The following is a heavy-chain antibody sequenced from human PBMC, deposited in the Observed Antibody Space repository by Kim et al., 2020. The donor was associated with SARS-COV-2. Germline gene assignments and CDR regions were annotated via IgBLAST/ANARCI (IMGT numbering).Heavy chain of an antibody. D-gene: IGHD1-26*01. CDR1: GFTFRNYV. J-gene: IGHJ5*02. Sequence: GGSLRLSCAASGFTFRNYVMNWVRQAPGKGLEWVSRISGSGGSTYYADSVKGRFTTSRDNSKNTPSLQMDSLRAEDTAVYYVAKDSPEYIGTYPHGFDH. CDR3: AKDSPEYIGTYPHGFDH. V-gene: IGHV3-23*01. CDR2: ISGSGGST.